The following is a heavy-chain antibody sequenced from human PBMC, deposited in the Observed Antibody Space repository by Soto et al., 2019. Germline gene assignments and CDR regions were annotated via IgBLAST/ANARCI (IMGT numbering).Heavy chain of an antibody. J-gene: IGHJ3*02. CDR1: GFSLSTSAVG. D-gene: IGHD1-1*01. CDR3: AHRVSGEVPTAPGYGAFDI. CDR2: IYWDDDK. V-gene: IGHV2-5*02. Sequence: SGPTLVKPTQTLTLTCTFSGFSLSTSAVGVGWIRQPPGKALEWLALIYWDDDKRYSPSLKSRLTITKDTSKNQVVLTMTNMDFVDTATYYCAHRVSGEVPTAPGYGAFDIWGQGTMVTVSS.